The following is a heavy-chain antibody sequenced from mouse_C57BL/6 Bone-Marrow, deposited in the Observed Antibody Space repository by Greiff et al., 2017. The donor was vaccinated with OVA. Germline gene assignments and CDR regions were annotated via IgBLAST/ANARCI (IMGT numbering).Heavy chain of an antibody. J-gene: IGHJ2*01. CDR1: GFTFSSYA. CDR2: ISSGGDYI. V-gene: IGHV5-9-1*02. Sequence: EVHLVESGEGLVKPGGSLKLSCAASGFTFSSYAMSWVRQTPEKRLEWVAYISSGGDYIYYADTVKGRFTISRDNARNTLYLQMSSLKSEDTAMYYCTRDRGANWDYFDYWGQGTTLTVSS. D-gene: IGHD4-1*01. CDR3: TRDRGANWDYFDY.